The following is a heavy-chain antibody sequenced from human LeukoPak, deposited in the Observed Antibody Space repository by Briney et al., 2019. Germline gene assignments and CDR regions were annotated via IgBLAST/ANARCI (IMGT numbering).Heavy chain of an antibody. CDR2: DLGNADGGTT. Sequence: PGGCLRLSCTTSGFTSMNAWMRMSWVRQAPGKGLEWLGCDLGNADGGTTDYAAPVKGRFIISRDDSRSTLHLQMNSLKTEDTAIYYCTTSTTRGRTAPHHWGLGTLVTFST. J-gene: IGHJ5*02. D-gene: IGHD1-1*01. CDR1: GFTSMNAW. CDR3: TTSTTRGRTAPHH. V-gene: IGHV3-15*01.